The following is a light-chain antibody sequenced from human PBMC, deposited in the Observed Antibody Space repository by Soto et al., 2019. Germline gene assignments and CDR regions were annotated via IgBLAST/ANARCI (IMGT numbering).Light chain of an antibody. V-gene: IGKV1-5*01. J-gene: IGKJ4*01. Sequence: DIQMTQSPSTLSASVGDRVTITFRASQSVTNWLAWYQQKPGKAPKLLIFDASSLQSGVPSRFSGGGSGTEFTLSISSLQSDDFATYYCQLYDGHSVFTFGGGTKVDIK. CDR3: QLYDGHSVFT. CDR1: QSVTNW. CDR2: DAS.